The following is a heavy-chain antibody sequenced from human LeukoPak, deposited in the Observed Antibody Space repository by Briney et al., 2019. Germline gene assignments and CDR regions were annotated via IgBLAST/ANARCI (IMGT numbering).Heavy chain of an antibody. Sequence: SGGSLRLSCAASGFTFSSYSMNWVRQAPGKGLEWVSYISSSSSTIYYADSVKGRFTISRDNAKNSLYLQMNSLRAEDTAVYYCAGAYDGAFDIWGQGTMVTVSS. V-gene: IGHV3-48*04. CDR1: GFTFSSYS. CDR2: ISSSSSTI. J-gene: IGHJ3*02. CDR3: AGAYDGAFDI. D-gene: IGHD3-22*01.